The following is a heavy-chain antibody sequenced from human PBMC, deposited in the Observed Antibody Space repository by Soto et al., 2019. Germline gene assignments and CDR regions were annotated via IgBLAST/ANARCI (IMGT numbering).Heavy chain of an antibody. CDR2: INPSGGST. CDR3: ARAQRVVVVAATPWY. CDR1: GYTFTSYY. V-gene: IGHV1-46*03. Sequence: QVQLVQSGAEVKKPGASVKVSCKASGYTFTSYYMHWVRQAPGQGLEWMGIINPSGGSTSYAQKFQVRVTMTRDTSTSTVYMELSSLRSEDTAVYYCARAQRVVVVAATPWYWGQRTLVTVSS. D-gene: IGHD2-15*01. J-gene: IGHJ4*02.